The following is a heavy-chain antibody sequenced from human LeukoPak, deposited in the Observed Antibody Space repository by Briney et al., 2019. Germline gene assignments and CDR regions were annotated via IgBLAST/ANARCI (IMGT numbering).Heavy chain of an antibody. CDR3: AREAKDYYDSSGYYYVFDY. J-gene: IGHJ4*02. Sequence: ASVKDSCKASGYTFTSYGISWVRQAPGQGLEWMGWISAYNGNTNYAQKLQGRVTMTTDTSTSTAYMELRSLRSDDTAVYYCAREAKDYYDSSGYYYVFDYWAREPWSPSPQ. CDR2: ISAYNGNT. V-gene: IGHV1-18*01. D-gene: IGHD3-22*01. CDR1: GYTFTSYG.